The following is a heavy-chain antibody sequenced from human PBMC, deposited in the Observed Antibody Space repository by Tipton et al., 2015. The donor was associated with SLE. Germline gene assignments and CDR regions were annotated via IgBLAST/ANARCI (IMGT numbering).Heavy chain of an antibody. CDR3: TRGAGATPFDY. CDR1: GFTFGDYA. V-gene: IGHV3-49*04. CDR2: IRSKAYGGTT. Sequence: SLRLSCTASGFTFGDYAMSWVRQAPGKGLEWVGFIRSKAYGGTTEYAASVKGRFTISRDDSKSIAYLQMNSLKTEDTAVYYCTRGAGATPFDYWGQGTLVTVSS. J-gene: IGHJ4*02. D-gene: IGHD1-26*01.